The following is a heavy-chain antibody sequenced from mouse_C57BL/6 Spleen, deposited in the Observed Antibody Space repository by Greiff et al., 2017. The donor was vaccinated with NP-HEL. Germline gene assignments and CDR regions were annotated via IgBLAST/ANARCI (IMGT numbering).Heavy chain of an antibody. CDR1: GYAFTNYL. Sequence: VQLQQSGAELVRPGTSVKVSCKASGYAFTNYLIEWVKQRPGQGLEWIGVINPGSGGTNYNEKFKGKATLTADQSSHTAYLQLSSLTSEVSAVYFCASEIGYYGGLYAMDYWGQGPSVTVST. CDR3: ASEIGYYGGLYAMDY. J-gene: IGHJ4*01. CDR2: INPGSGGT. D-gene: IGHD1-1*02. V-gene: IGHV1-54*01.